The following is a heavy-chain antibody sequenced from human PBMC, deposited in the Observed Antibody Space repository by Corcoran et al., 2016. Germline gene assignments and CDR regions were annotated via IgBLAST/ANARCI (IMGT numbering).Heavy chain of an antibody. CDR3: AGRGHDYGVDY. D-gene: IGHD4-17*01. Sequence: QVQLQQSGPGLVKPSQTLSLTCAISGDSVSGNNFVWNWIRQSQSRGLEWLGRTYYRSKWYSDYAVSMKSRVTISPDTSKNQFSLQLNSVTPEDTAVYYCAGRGHDYGVDYWGQGTLVTVSS. J-gene: IGHJ4*02. CDR2: TYYRSKWYS. CDR1: GDSVSGNNFV. V-gene: IGHV6-1*01.